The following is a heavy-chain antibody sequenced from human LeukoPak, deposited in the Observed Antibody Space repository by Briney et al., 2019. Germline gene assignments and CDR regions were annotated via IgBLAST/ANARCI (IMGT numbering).Heavy chain of an antibody. J-gene: IGHJ4*02. CDR1: GDSINDKNYY. CDR2: GSI. CDR3: ARTRGGIAARPID. Sequence: PSETLSLTCSVSGDSINDKNYYWGWIRQPPGKGLEWIGTGSIYYNPSLKSRVTISVDTSKNQFSLKLSSVTAADTAVYYCARTRGGIAARPIDWGQGTLVTVSS. D-gene: IGHD6-6*01. V-gene: IGHV4-39*07.